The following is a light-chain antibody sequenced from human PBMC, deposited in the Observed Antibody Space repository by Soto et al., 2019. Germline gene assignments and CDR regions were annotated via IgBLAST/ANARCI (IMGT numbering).Light chain of an antibody. J-gene: IGLJ3*02. CDR3: QPYASSLGGWV. CDR2: GNS. Sequence: QSVLTQPPSVSGAPGQRVTISCTGSSSNIGAGYDVHWYQQLPGTAPKLLIYGNSNRPSGVPDRFSGSKSGTSASLAITGFQAEDEANYTCQPYASSLGGWVFGGGPKRPS. V-gene: IGLV1-40*01. CDR1: SSNIGAGYD.